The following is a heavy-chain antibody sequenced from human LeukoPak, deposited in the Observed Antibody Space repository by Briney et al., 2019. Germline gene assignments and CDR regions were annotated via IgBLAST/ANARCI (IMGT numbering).Heavy chain of an antibody. CDR3: ARLASINWFDP. D-gene: IGHD6-6*01. J-gene: IGHJ5*02. CDR1: GYTFTSYD. Sequence: ASVKVSCKASGYTFTSYDINWVRQATGQGLEWMGWMNPNSGNTGYAQKFQGRVTITRNTSISTAYMELSSLRSEDTAVYYCARLASINWFDPWGQGTLVTVPS. CDR2: MNPNSGNT. V-gene: IGHV1-8*03.